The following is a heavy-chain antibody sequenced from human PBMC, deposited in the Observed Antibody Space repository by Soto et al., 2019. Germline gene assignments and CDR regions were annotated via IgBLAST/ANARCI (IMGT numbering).Heavy chain of an antibody. J-gene: IGHJ4*02. V-gene: IGHV4-34*01. Sequence: PSETLSLTCAVYGGSFSGYYWSWIRQPPGKGLEWIGEINHSGSTNYNPSLKSRVTISVDTSKNQFSLKLSSVTAADTAVYYCARDHYDSSGGFDYWGQGTLVTVSS. CDR2: INHSGST. CDR3: ARDHYDSSGGFDY. CDR1: GGSFSGYY. D-gene: IGHD3-22*01.